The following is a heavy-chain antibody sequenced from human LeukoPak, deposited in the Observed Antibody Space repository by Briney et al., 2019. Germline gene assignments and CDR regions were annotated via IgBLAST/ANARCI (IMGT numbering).Heavy chain of an antibody. J-gene: IGHJ5*02. CDR2: IGTAGDT. V-gene: IGHV3-13*01. D-gene: IGHD3-16*02. Sequence: GGSLRLSCAASGFTFSSYDMHWVRQVTGKGLEWVSAIGTAGDTYYPGSVKGRFTISRENAKNSLYLQMNCMRAEDTAVYYCVRVYRNWFDPWGQGTLVTVSS. CDR3: VRVYRNWFDP. CDR1: GFTFSSYD.